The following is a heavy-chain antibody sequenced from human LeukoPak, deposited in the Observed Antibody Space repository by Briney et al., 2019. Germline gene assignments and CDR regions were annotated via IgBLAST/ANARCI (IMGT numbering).Heavy chain of an antibody. CDR2: ISGSGGST. J-gene: IGHJ4*02. V-gene: IGHV3-23*01. D-gene: IGHD4-23*01. CDR1: GFTFSSYA. Sequence: PGGSLRLSCAASGFTFSSYAVSWVRQAPGKGLEWVSAISGSGGSTYYADSVKGRFTISRDNSKNTLYLQMNSLRAEDTAVYYCANGRADTVVTRLGGQGTLVTVSS. CDR3: ANGRADTVVTRL.